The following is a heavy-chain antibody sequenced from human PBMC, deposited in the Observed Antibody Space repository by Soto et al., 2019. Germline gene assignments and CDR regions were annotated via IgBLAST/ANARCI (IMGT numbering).Heavy chain of an antibody. D-gene: IGHD6-6*01. CDR2: ISGSGGST. CDR1: GFTFSIYA. V-gene: IGHV3-23*01. J-gene: IGHJ6*02. Sequence: GSLRLSCSASGFTFSIYAMSLVLQAPGKGLEWVSAISGSGGSTYYADSVKGRFTISRDNSKNTLYLQMNSLRAEDTAVYYCAKSIAARPGPVFQDVWGQGTTVTVSS. CDR3: AKSIAARPGPVFQDV.